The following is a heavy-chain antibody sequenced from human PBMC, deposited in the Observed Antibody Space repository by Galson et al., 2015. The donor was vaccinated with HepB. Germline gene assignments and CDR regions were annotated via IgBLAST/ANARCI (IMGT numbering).Heavy chain of an antibody. J-gene: IGHJ4*02. CDR2: IDWDDDK. D-gene: IGHD1-26*01. CDR3: VRSHLVGATELDY. V-gene: IGHV2-70*11. CDR1: GFSLSTSGMC. Sequence: ALVKPTQTLTLTCTFSGFSLSTSGMCVSWIRQPPGKALEWLARIDWDDDKYYSTSLKTRLTISKDTSKNQVVLTMTNMDPVDTATYYCVRSHLVGATELDYWGQGTLVTVSS.